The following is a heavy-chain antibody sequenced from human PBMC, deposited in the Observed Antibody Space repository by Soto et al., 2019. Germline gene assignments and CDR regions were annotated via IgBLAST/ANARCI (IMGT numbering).Heavy chain of an antibody. CDR1: GGSISSGGYY. Sequence: ASETLSLTCTVSGGSISSGGYYWSWIRQHPGKGLEWIGYIYYSGSTYYNPSLKSRVTISVDTSKNQFSLKLSSVTAADTAVYYCARVVHNSQRGVFDPWGQGTLVTVSS. CDR2: IYYSGST. D-gene: IGHD1-20*01. J-gene: IGHJ5*02. CDR3: ARVVHNSQRGVFDP. V-gene: IGHV4-31*03.